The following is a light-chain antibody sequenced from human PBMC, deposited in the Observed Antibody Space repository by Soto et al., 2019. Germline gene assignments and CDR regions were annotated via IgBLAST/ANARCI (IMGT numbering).Light chain of an antibody. CDR2: GAS. CDR3: QQYGSSPRT. J-gene: IGKJ1*01. CDR1: QSVSSSY. Sequence: DIGLTQSPGTLSLSPGERATLSCRASQSVSSSYLAWYQQKPCQAPRLLIYGASSRATGIPDRFSGSGSGTDVTLTISRLEPDDFAEYYCQQYGSSPRTFGPGTKVEIK. V-gene: IGKV3-20*01.